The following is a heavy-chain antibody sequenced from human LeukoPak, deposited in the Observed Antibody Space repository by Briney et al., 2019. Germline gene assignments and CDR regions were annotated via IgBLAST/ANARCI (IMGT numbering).Heavy chain of an antibody. Sequence: ASVKVSCKASGYTFTSYGISWVRQAPGQGLEWMGWISAYNGNTNYEQKLQGRVTMTTDTSTSTAYMELRSLRSDDTAVYYCARHDFWIRRDWFDPWGQGTLVTVSS. V-gene: IGHV1-18*01. CDR3: ARHDFWIRRDWFDP. CDR2: ISAYNGNT. J-gene: IGHJ5*02. D-gene: IGHD3-3*01. CDR1: GYTFTSYG.